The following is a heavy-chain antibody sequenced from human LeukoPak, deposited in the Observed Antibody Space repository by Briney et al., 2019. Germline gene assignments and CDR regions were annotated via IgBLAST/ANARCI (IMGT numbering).Heavy chain of an antibody. CDR1: GYTFTSFY. CDR2: INPTGGST. Sequence: ASVKVSRKASGYTFTSFYIHWVRQAPGQGLEWMGIINPTGGSTSYAQKFQGRVTMTRDTSTSTVYMELSSLRSEDTAVYYCARGSDSYGETIDYWGQGTLVTVSS. D-gene: IGHD5-18*01. CDR3: ARGSDSYGETIDY. J-gene: IGHJ4*02. V-gene: IGHV1-46*01.